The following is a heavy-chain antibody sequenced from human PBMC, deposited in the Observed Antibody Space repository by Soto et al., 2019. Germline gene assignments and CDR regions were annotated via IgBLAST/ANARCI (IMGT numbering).Heavy chain of an antibody. D-gene: IGHD2-21*02. Sequence: EVQLLETGGGSVQVGGSLRLSCAVSGFNLRNYEMNWVRQVPGRGLEWISKISGSNNNIYYADSVQGRFTISRDNANNVLFLQMNSLRADDTATYHCATEELCGADCSFFKPWGQGTLVTVSS. V-gene: IGHV3-48*03. CDR1: GFNLRNYE. J-gene: IGHJ5*02. CDR2: ISGSNNNI. CDR3: ATEELCGADCSFFKP.